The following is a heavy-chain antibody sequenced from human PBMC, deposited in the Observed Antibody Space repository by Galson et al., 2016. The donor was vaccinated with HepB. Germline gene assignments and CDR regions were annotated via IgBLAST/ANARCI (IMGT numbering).Heavy chain of an antibody. V-gene: IGHV4-39*07. CDR2: IYYSGHT. J-gene: IGHJ5*02. CDR1: GGSISSDTYY. CDR3: ASDIGYTYSFDPGFDP. Sequence: ESLSLTCTVSGGSISSDTYYWAWVRQPPGKGLEWIGSIYYSGHTYYNPSLKSRVTISADTSKSQFSLRLRSVTAAGTAVYYCASDIGYTYSFDPGFDPWGQGILVTVSS. D-gene: IGHD1-1*01.